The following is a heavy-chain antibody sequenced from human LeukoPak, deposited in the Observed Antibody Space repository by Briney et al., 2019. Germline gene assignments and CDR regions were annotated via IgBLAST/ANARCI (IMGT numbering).Heavy chain of an antibody. D-gene: IGHD3-22*01. J-gene: IGHJ4*02. Sequence: GGSLRLSCAASRFTFSSYAMSWVRQAPGKGLEWVSSISGTGGSTYYADSVNGRFTISRDNSKNTLYLQMNSLSAEDTALYYCAKHRYDSSGYYFDSWGQGTLVTVSS. CDR3: AKHRYDSSGYYFDS. V-gene: IGHV3-23*01. CDR2: ISGTGGST. CDR1: RFTFSSYA.